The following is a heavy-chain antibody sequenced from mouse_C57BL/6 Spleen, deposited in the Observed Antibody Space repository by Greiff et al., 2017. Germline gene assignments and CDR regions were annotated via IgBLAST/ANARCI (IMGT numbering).Heavy chain of an antibody. V-gene: IGHV14-2*01. CDR2: IDPEDGET. D-gene: IGHD1-1*01. Sequence: EVQLQQSGAELVKPGASVKLSCTASGFNIKDYYMHWVKQRTEQGLEWIGRIDPEDGETKYAPKFQGKATITADTSSNTAYLQLSSLTSADTAVYYCVRVYYGSSYWYFDVWGTGTTVTVSS. J-gene: IGHJ1*03. CDR3: VRVYYGSSYWYFDV. CDR1: GFNIKDYY.